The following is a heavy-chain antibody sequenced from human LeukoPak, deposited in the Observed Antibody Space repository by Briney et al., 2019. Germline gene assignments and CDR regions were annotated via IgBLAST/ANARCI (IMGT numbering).Heavy chain of an antibody. V-gene: IGHV3-48*04. CDR2: ITSSGNTV. CDR1: GFTFSSYT. D-gene: IGHD2-2*01. J-gene: IGHJ6*03. Sequence: GGSLRLSCAASGFTFSSYTMNWVRQAPGKGLEWVSYITSSGNTVYYADSVKGRFTISRDNAKNSLYLQMQSPTAEDTAVYFCARVGSSSKYYYYMDVWGKGTTVTVSS. CDR3: ARVGSSSKYYYYMDV.